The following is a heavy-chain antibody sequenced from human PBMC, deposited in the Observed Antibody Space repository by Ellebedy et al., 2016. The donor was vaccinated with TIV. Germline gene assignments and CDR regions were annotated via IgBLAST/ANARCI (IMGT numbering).Heavy chain of an antibody. D-gene: IGHD5-18*01. CDR3: ANTAMAVDYFYGMDV. J-gene: IGHJ6*02. V-gene: IGHV1-18*01. Sequence: AASVKVSCKASGYIFTDYGITWVRQAPGQGLEWLGWLSTYNGDTNYAQKFQGRVTITADRSTSTAYMELGSLRSEDTAVYYCANTAMAVDYFYGMDVWGQGTTVTVTS. CDR1: GYIFTDYG. CDR2: LSTYNGDT.